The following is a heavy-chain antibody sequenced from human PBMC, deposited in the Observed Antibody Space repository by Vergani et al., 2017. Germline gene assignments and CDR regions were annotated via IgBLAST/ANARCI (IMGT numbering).Heavy chain of an antibody. Sequence: QVQLVQSGSELKKPGASVEVSCKASGYTFTSYAMNWVRQAPGQGLEWMGWINTNTGNPTYAQGFTGRFVFSLDTSVSTAYLQICSLKAEDTAVYYCARDVADIAANWFDPWGQGTLVTVSS. D-gene: IGHD5-12*01. V-gene: IGHV7-4-1*01. CDR1: GYTFTSYA. J-gene: IGHJ5*02. CDR2: INTNTGNP. CDR3: ARDVADIAANWFDP.